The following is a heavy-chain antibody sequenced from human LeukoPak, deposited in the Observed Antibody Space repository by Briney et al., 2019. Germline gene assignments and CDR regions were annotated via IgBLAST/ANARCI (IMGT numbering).Heavy chain of an antibody. CDR3: ARDGPPSGAVDY. CDR2: ISSSSSYI. J-gene: IGHJ4*02. V-gene: IGHV3-21*01. Sequence: GGSLRLSCEGSAFIFSGHWMNWVRQAPGKGLEWVSSISSSSSYIYYADSVKGRFTISRDNAKNSLYLQMNSLRAEDTAVYYCARDGPPSGAVDYWGQGTLVTVSS. CDR1: AFIFSGHW. D-gene: IGHD2-15*01.